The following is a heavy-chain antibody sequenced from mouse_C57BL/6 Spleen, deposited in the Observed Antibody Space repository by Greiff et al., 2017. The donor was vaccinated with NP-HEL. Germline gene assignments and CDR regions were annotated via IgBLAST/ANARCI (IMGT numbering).Heavy chain of an antibody. Sequence: EVQLQQSGPELVKPGASVKRSCKASGYSFTGYYMNWVKQSPEKSLEWIGEINPSTGGTTYNQKFKAKATLTVDKSSSTAYMQLKSLTSEDSAVYYCARDGYYAMDYWGQGTSVTVSS. J-gene: IGHJ4*01. D-gene: IGHD2-3*01. CDR1: GYSFTGYY. V-gene: IGHV1-42*01. CDR3: ARDGYYAMDY. CDR2: INPSTGGT.